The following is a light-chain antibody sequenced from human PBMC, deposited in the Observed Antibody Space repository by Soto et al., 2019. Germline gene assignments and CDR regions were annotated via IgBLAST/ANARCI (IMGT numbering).Light chain of an antibody. CDR1: QTISSW. V-gene: IGKV1-5*03. Sequence: NVCPAIVSGYKGDRATLSCRASQTISSWLAWYQQKPGKAPRLLIYKASTRKSGVPSRFSGSGSGTEFTLTICSLQSDDFTPYHSPLSTCHSNRFAHGT. CDR3: PLSTCHSNR. J-gene: IGKJ2*01. CDR2: KAS.